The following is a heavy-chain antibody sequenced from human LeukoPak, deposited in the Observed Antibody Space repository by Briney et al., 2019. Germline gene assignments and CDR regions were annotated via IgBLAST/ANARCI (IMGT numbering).Heavy chain of an antibody. CDR3: ARLARTSWFWQKPDYHFDY. Sequence: SETLSLTCTVSGDSLSSGDYYWSWIRQPPGKGLEWIGEINHSGSTNYNPSLKSRVTISVDMSKNQLSLKLRSVIAEDTAVYYCARLARTSWFWQKPDYHFDYWGQGTLVTVSS. V-gene: IGHV4-61*08. CDR1: GDSLSSGDYY. J-gene: IGHJ4*02. D-gene: IGHD6-13*01. CDR2: INHSGST.